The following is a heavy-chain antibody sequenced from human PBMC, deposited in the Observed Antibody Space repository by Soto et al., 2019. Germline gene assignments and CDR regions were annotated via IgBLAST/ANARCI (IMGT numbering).Heavy chain of an antibody. CDR2: IKQDGSNK. J-gene: IGHJ4*02. V-gene: IGHV3-7*01. CDR1: GFTFSSYW. CDR3: AKDYGSGWTMGDF. D-gene: IGHD6-19*01. Sequence: GGPLRLSCAASGFTFSSYWMSWVRQAPGKGLEWVANIKQDGSNKFYADSVKGRFTISRDNSKNTLYLQVNSLRAEDTAMYYCAKDYGSGWTMGDFWGQGTLVTVSS.